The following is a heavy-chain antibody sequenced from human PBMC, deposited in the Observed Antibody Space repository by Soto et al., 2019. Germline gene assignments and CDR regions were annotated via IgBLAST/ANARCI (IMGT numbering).Heavy chain of an antibody. J-gene: IGHJ3*02. D-gene: IGHD3-22*01. CDR2: IYHSGST. V-gene: IGHV4-30-2*01. Sequence: KTSETLSLTCAVSGGSISSGGYSWSWIRQPPGKGLEWIGYIYHSGSTYYNPSLKSRVTISVDRSKNQFSLKLSSVTAADTAVYYCARGSMIVLVLDAFDIWGQGTMVTVSS. CDR1: GGSISSGGYS. CDR3: ARGSMIVLVLDAFDI.